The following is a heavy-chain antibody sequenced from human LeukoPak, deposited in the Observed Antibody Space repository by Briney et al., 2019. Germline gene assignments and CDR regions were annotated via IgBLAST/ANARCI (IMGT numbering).Heavy chain of an antibody. CDR2: ISYDGSNK. J-gene: IGHJ6*02. Sequence: GGSLRLSCAASGFTFSSYAMHWVRQAPGKGLEWVAVISYDGSNKYYADSVKGRFTISRDNSKNTLYLQMNSLRAEDTAVYYSRSGDYGKRGELSGSYGMDVWGQGTTVTVSS. CDR3: RSGDYGKRGELSGSYGMDV. V-gene: IGHV3-30-3*01. D-gene: IGHD4-17*01. CDR1: GFTFSSYA.